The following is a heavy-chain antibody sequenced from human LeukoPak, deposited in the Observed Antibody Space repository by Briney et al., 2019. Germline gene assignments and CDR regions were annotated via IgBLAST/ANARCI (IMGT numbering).Heavy chain of an antibody. CDR1: GFTFSSCA. Sequence: PGGSLRLSCAASGFTFSSCAMTWVRQAPGKGLEWVSTISDSGARTNYADSAKGRFTISRDNSMNTLYLQMNSLRADDTAVYYCASDYFLDYWGQGTLVTVSS. CDR2: ISDSGART. D-gene: IGHD6-25*01. J-gene: IGHJ4*02. CDR3: ASDYFLDY. V-gene: IGHV3-23*01.